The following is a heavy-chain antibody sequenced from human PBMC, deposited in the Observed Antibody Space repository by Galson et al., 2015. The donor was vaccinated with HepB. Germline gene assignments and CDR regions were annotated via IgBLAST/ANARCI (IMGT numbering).Heavy chain of an antibody. Sequence: TLSLTCAVYGGSFSGYYWSWIRQPPGKGLEWIGEINHSGSTNYNPSLKSRVTISVDTSKNQFSLKLSSVTAADTAVYYCARSVLRPTRRLKYFDYWGQGTLVTVSS. CDR2: INHSGST. D-gene: IGHD3-3*01. V-gene: IGHV4-34*01. CDR3: ARSVLRPTRRLKYFDY. J-gene: IGHJ4*02. CDR1: GGSFSGYY.